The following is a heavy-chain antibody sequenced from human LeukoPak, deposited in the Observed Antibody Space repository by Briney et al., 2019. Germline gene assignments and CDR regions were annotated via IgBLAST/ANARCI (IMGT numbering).Heavy chain of an antibody. J-gene: IGHJ6*03. CDR2: IYTSGST. D-gene: IGHD4-17*01. V-gene: IGHV4-4*07. CDR1: GGSISSYY. Sequence: SETLSLTCTVSGGSISSYYWSWIRQPAGKGLEWIGRIYTSGSTNYNPSLKSRVTMSVDTSKNQFSLKLSSVTAADTAVYYCARDLTTVTPYYYYYMDVWGKGTTVTVSS. CDR3: ARDLTTVTPYYYYYMDV.